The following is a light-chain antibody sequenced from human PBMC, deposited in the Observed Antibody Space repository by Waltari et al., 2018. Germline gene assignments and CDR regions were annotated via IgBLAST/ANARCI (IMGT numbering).Light chain of an antibody. J-gene: IGKJ1*01. CDR3: MQSLQALWT. V-gene: IGKV2-28*01. CDR1: QSLLHRNGHNY. Sequence: DIVVTQSPPSLPVTPGEPASTPCRSSQSLLHRNGHNYLDWYLQKPGHSPQLLIYLGSNRASGVPDRFSGSGSGTDFTLRISRVEAEDVGVYYCMQSLQALWTFGPGTKLEI. CDR2: LGS.